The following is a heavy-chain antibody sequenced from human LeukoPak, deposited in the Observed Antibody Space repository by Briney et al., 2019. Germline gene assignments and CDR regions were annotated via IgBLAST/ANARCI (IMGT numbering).Heavy chain of an antibody. J-gene: IGHJ5*02. Sequence: KTSETLSLTCTVSGGSISSYYWSWIRQPAGKGLEWIGRIYTSGSTNYNPSLKSRVTISVDTSKNQFSLKLSSVTAADTAVYYCARDTANYYDSSGYYSKFGFDPWGQRTLVTVSS. CDR1: GGSISSYY. CDR2: IYTSGST. V-gene: IGHV4-4*07. CDR3: ARDTANYYDSSGYYSKFGFDP. D-gene: IGHD3-22*01.